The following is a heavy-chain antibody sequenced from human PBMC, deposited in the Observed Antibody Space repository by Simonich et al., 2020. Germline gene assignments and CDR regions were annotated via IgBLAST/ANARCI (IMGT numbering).Heavy chain of an antibody. CDR2: IYYSGST. D-gene: IGHD7-27*01. CDR1: GGSFSGYY. V-gene: IGHV4-34*01. CDR3: ARHAAGVFDY. Sequence: QVQLQQWGAGLLKPSETLSLTCAVYGGSFSGYYWSWIRQPPGKGLEWIGSIYYSGSTYYNPSLKSRVTISVDTSKNQFSLKLSSVTAADTAVYYCARHAAGVFDYWGQGTLVTVSS. J-gene: IGHJ4*02.